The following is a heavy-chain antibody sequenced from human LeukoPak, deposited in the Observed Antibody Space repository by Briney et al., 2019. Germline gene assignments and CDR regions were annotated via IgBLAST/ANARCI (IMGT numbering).Heavy chain of an antibody. V-gene: IGHV3-9*01. CDR3: AKDMTTVTKGAFDI. CDR1: GFTFDDYA. CDR2: ISWNSGSI. J-gene: IGHJ3*02. Sequence: QPGGSLRLSCAASGFTFDDYAMHWVRQAPGKGLEWVSGISWNSGSIGYADSVKGRFTISRDNAKNSLYLQMNSLRAEDTALYYCAKDMTTVTKGAFDIWGQGTMVTVSS. D-gene: IGHD4-17*01.